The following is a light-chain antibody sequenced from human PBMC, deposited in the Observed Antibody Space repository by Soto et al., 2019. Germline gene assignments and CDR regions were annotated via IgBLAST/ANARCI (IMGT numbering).Light chain of an antibody. CDR1: SSDVGSYNY. CDR2: EVS. V-gene: IGLV2-14*01. CDR3: TSFTSNNFLDV. J-gene: IGLJ1*01. Sequence: QSALTQPASVSGSPGQSITISCTGTSSDVGSYNYVSWYQQYPGKAPKVIIYEVSNRPSGVSNRFSGSKSGSTASLTISGLQAEDEADYYCTSFTSNNFLDVFGTGTKLTVL.